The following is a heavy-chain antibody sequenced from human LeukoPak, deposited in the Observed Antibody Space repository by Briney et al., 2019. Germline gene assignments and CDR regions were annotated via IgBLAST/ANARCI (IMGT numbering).Heavy chain of an antibody. V-gene: IGHV3-23*01. CDR3: AKDVVPDSGWDLDC. D-gene: IGHD6-19*01. J-gene: IGHJ4*02. CDR2: IYPRGDST. CDR1: GFTFSTYS. Sequence: GGSLRLSCAASGFTFSTYSMTWVRQGPGKGLGWVSSIYPRGDSTFYADSVKGRFTISRDNSKNTLYLQMSSLRTEDTAIYYCAKDVVPDSGWDLDCWGQGTLVTVSS.